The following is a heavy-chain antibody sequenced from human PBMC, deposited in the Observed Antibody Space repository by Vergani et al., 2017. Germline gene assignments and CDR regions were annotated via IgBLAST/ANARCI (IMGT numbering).Heavy chain of an antibody. CDR3: ARDLIDDYNQNYYYYGMDV. CDR1: GYTFTGYY. D-gene: IGHD4-11*01. J-gene: IGHJ6*02. Sequence: QVQLVQSGAEVKKPGASVKVSCKASGYTFTGYYMHWVRQAPGQGLEWMGWINPNSGGTNYAQKFQGRVNMTRDTSISTAYMELSRLRSDDTAVYYCARDLIDDYNQNYYYYGMDVWGQGTTVTVSS. CDR2: INPNSGGT. V-gene: IGHV1-2*02.